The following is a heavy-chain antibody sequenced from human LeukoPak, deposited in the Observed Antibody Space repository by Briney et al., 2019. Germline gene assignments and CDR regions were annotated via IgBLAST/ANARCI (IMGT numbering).Heavy chain of an antibody. CDR1: GGSISSHY. CDR2: IYHSGGN. CDR3: AKVGSYDSSGYYFSD. D-gene: IGHD3-22*01. Sequence: SETLSLTCSVSGGSISSHYWSWIRQPPGKALEWIGYIYHSGGNRYNPSLKGRVTISLDTSKNQLSMQLSSVTAADTAVYYCAKVGSYDSSGYYFSDWGQGTLVTVSS. J-gene: IGHJ4*02. V-gene: IGHV4-59*11.